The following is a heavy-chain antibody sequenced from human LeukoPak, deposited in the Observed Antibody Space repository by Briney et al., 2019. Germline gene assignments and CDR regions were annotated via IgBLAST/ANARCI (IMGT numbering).Heavy chain of an antibody. D-gene: IGHD5-18*01. Sequence: KPSETLSLTCTVSGGSISSSSYYWGWIRQPPGKGLEWIGSIYYSGSTYYNPSLKSRVTISVDTSKNQFSLKLSSVTAADTAVYYCARRDTAMAIDYWGQGTLVTVSS. CDR3: ARRDTAMAIDY. CDR1: GGSISSSSYY. V-gene: IGHV4-39*01. J-gene: IGHJ4*02. CDR2: IYYSGST.